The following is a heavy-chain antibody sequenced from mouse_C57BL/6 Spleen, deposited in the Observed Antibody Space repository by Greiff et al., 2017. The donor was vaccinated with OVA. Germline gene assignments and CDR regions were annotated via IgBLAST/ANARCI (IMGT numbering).Heavy chain of an antibody. CDR1: GFTFSSYT. V-gene: IGHV5-9*01. J-gene: IGHJ4*01. Sequence: EVQRVESGGGLVKPGGSLKLSCAASGFTFSSYTMSWVRQTPETRLEWVATISGGGGNTYYTDSVKGRFTISRDNAKNTLYLQMSSLRSEDTALYDCARQDPLTIVTSMDYWGQGTSGTVSS. CDR2: ISGGGGNT. D-gene: IGHD2-5*01. CDR3: ARQDPLTIVTSMDY.